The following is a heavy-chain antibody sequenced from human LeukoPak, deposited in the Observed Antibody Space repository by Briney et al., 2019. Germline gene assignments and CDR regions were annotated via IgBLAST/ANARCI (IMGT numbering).Heavy chain of an antibody. CDR1: GFTVSSNY. Sequence: GGSLRLSCAASGFTVSSNYMSWVSQAPGKGLEWVSVIYSGGNTYYADSVKDRFTISRDNSKNTLYLQMNSLRAEDTAVYYCARMISSSFHYWGQGTLVTVSS. D-gene: IGHD6-6*01. CDR3: ARMISSSFHY. CDR2: IYSGGNT. V-gene: IGHV3-53*01. J-gene: IGHJ4*02.